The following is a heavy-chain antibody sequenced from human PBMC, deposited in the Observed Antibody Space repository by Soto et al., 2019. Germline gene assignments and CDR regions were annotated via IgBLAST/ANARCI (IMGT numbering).Heavy chain of an antibody. CDR1: GYTFTNYE. V-gene: IGHV1-8*01. D-gene: IGHD2-8*02. CDR2: MNPNSGDT. CDR3: ARGRGGHCTGGKCYRFLGP. Sequence: SVKVSCKASGYTFTNYETIWVRQATGQGLEWVGWMNPNSGDTVYAEKFQGRVTLTRDTSISTAYMELNSLRYEDTAVYYCARGRGGHCTGGKCYRFLGPWAQGTLVTVSS. J-gene: IGHJ5*02.